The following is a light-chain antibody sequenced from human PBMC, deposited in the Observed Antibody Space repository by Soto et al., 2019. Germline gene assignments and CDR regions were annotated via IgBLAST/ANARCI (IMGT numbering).Light chain of an antibody. V-gene: IGLV2-14*01. CDR2: EVS. Sequence: QSALTQPASVSGSPGQSITISCTGTSSDVGSYNYVSWYQQHPGKAPKLMIYEVSNRPSGVSSRFSGSKSGNTASLTISGLQAEDEADYCCSSYTTSSTLVVFGGGTKLTVL. CDR1: SSDVGSYNY. J-gene: IGLJ2*01. CDR3: SSYTTSSTLVV.